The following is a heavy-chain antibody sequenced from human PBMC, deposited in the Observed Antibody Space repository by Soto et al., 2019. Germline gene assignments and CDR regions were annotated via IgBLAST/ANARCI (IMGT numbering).Heavy chain of an antibody. CDR2: IKPVTSDI. CDR1: GYKFGSAW. J-gene: IGHJ4*02. V-gene: IGHV5-51*01. Sequence: PGESLKISCKGVGYKFGSAWIGWVRQMPGKGLEWMGIIKPVTSDIRYSPSCRGHVTISADEAVSTAYLQWSSLKASDTAMYYCARQLSHICDSWGQGTLVTVSS. CDR3: ARQLSHICDS. D-gene: IGHD3-3*02.